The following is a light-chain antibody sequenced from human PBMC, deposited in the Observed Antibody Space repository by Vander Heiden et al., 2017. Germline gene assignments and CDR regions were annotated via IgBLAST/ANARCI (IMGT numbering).Light chain of an antibody. J-gene: IGLJ3*02. Sequence: TVVTPEPSFSVSPGGTVTLTCSFSAARVDTTYYPTWYQQTPGQAPRTLIYNTNTRSSGVPDRFSGSILGNKAALTITGAQADDESDYYCVLYMGSGPWVFGGGTKLTVL. CDR1: AARVDTTYY. CDR2: NTN. V-gene: IGLV8-61*01. CDR3: VLYMGSGPWV.